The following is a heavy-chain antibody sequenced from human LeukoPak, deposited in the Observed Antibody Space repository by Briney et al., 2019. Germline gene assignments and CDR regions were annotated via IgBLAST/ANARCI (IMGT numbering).Heavy chain of an antibody. CDR1: GSSISSYY. V-gene: IGHV4-4*07. CDR2: IYTSGST. J-gene: IGHJ4*02. CDR3: ARGTVAAAGTYYFDY. D-gene: IGHD6-13*01. Sequence: SETLSLTCTVSGSSISSYYWSWIRQPAGKGLEWIGRIYTSGSTNYNPSLKSRVTMSVDTSKNQFSLKLSSVTAADTAVYYCARGTVAAAGTYYFDYWGQGTLVTVSS.